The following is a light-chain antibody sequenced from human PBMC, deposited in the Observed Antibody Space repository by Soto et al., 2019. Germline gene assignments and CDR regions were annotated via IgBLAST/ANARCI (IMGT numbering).Light chain of an antibody. CDR3: QKYNSAPRA. J-gene: IGKJ1*01. CDR2: DAS. V-gene: IGKV1-27*01. Sequence: DIQMTQSPSSLSASVGDRVTITCRASQGISNFLAWYQQKPGKVPKLLIYDASTLQSGVPSRFSGSGSGTDFTLTISRLQPEDVATYYCQKYNSAPRAFGQGTKVEIK. CDR1: QGISNF.